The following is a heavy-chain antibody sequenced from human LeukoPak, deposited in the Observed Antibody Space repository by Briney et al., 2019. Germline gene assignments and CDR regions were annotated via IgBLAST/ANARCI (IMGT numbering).Heavy chain of an antibody. V-gene: IGHV4-39*07. CDR2: IYYSGST. Sequence: SETLSLTCTVSGGSISGSSYYWGWIRQPPGKGLEWIGSIYYSGSTNYNPSLKSRVTISIDTSKNQFSLRLSSVTAADTAVYYCARGAAGYSYGRGQGTLVTVSS. CDR1: GGSISGSSYY. D-gene: IGHD5-18*01. CDR3: ARGAAGYSYG. J-gene: IGHJ4*02.